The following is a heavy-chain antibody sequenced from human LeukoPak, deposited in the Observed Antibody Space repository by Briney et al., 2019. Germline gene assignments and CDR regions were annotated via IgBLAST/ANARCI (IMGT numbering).Heavy chain of an antibody. CDR1: GYTFTSYD. CDR2: MNPNSGNT. D-gene: IGHD5-24*01. Sequence: ASVKVSCKASGYTFTSYDINWVRQATGQGLEWMGWMNPNSGNTGYAQKFQGRVTITRNTSISTAYMELSSLRSEDMAVYYCARGLPRWLHPRNWFDPWGQGTLVTVSS. CDR3: ARGLPRWLHPRNWFDP. V-gene: IGHV1-8*03. J-gene: IGHJ5*02.